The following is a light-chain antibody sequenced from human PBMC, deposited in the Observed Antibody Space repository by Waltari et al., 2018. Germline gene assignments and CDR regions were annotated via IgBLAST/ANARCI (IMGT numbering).Light chain of an antibody. CDR1: NSDVGNYNY. CDR3: CSYAGTSTLI. Sequence: QSALTQPASVSGSPGQSITMSCTGTNSDVGNYNYVSWYQHHPGPAPKVIIFGVSKRPSGVSDRFSGSKSGNTASLTISVLQTEDEADYYCCSYAGTSTLIFGGGTKLTVL. V-gene: IGLV2-23*02. J-gene: IGLJ2*01. CDR2: GVS.